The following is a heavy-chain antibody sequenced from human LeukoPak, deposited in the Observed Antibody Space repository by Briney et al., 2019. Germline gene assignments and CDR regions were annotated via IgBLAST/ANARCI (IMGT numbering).Heavy chain of an antibody. D-gene: IGHD2-2*01. CDR2: IYYTGST. CDR3: ARGIVVESDWFDP. V-gene: IGHV4-39*07. J-gene: IGHJ5*02. CDR1: GFTFSSYS. Sequence: GSLRFSCAASGFTFSSYSLNWVRQPPGKGLEWIGSIYYTGSTYYNPSLKSRVTISVDTSKNQFSLKLSSVTAADTAVYYCARGIVVESDWFDPWGQGTLVTVSS.